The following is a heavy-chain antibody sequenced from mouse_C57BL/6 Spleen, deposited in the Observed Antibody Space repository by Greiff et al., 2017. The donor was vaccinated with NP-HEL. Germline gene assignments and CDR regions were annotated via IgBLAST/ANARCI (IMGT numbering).Heavy chain of an antibody. Sequence: QVQLQQPGAELVKPGASVKMSCKASGYTFTSYWITWVKQRPGQGLEWIGDIYPGSGSTNYNEKFQSKATLTVDTSSSTAYMQLSSLTSEDSAVYYCANYYGSSYGEGGDWGQGATLTVSS. D-gene: IGHD1-1*01. CDR3: ANYYGSSYGEGGD. V-gene: IGHV1-55*01. CDR1: GYTFTSYW. CDR2: IYPGSGST. J-gene: IGHJ2*01.